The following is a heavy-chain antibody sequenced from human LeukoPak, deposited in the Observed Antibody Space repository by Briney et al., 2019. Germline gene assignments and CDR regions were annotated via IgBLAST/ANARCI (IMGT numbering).Heavy chain of an antibody. J-gene: IGHJ4*02. V-gene: IGHV3-48*03. CDR2: ISGGGYSI. D-gene: IGHD5-12*01. Sequence: GGSLRLSCAASGFTFSTYEMSWVRQAPGKGLEWVSSISGGGYSIHYADSVKGRFTISRDNAKNSLYLQMNSLRGEDTAVYYCAKSWGYGFDYWGQGFLVTVSS. CDR1: GFTFSTYE. CDR3: AKSWGYGFDY.